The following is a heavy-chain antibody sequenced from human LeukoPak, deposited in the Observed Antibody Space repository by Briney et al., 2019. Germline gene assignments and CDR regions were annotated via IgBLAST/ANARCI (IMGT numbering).Heavy chain of an antibody. J-gene: IGHJ4*02. CDR2: ITWNSGSV. CDR3: AKRQEMVREGTAIDY. V-gene: IGHV3-9*01. CDR1: GLTFDDYV. D-gene: IGHD5-18*01. Sequence: GGSLRLSCAASGLTFDDYVMHWVRHAPGKGREWGSDITWNSGSVGYADSVKGRFTISRDNAKNFLYLQMNSLRPEDTALYYCAKRQEMVREGTAIDYWGQGTLVTVSS.